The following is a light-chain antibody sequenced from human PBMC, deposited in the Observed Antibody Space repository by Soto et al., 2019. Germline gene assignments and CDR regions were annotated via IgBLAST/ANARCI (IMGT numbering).Light chain of an antibody. CDR3: QQYNSYT. Sequence: IQLTQSPSTLSPLVCRTPTITCRASQSFSNWVAWYQQKPGTATKLLIYHASSLESGVPSRFSGSGSGTEFTLTISSLQPDDFATYYYQQYNSYTFGQGTKVDIK. CDR1: QSFSNW. CDR2: HAS. J-gene: IGKJ1*01. V-gene: IGKV1-5*01.